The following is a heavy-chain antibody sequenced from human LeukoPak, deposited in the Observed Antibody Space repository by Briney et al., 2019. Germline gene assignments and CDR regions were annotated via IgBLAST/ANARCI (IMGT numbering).Heavy chain of an antibody. D-gene: IGHD1-26*01. CDR3: ARDSDIVGDMYYFDY. Sequence: ASVKVSCKASGYIFTSYGISWVRQAPGQGLEWMGWISAYNGNTNYAQKLQGRVTMTTDTSTSTAYMELRSLRSDDTAVYYCARDSDIVGDMYYFDYWGQGTLVTVSS. CDR2: ISAYNGNT. J-gene: IGHJ4*02. CDR1: GYIFTSYG. V-gene: IGHV1-18*01.